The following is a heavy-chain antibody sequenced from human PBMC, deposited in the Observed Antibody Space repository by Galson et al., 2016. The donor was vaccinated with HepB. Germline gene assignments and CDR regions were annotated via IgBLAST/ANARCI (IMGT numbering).Heavy chain of an antibody. CDR1: GGSISSPLYY. CDR2: ILHCGST. Sequence: ETLSLTCSVSGGSISSPLYYWGWIRQSPGKGLEWIANILHCGSTYYNPSLKSRVTISVDTSKNQFSLKLNSVTAADTSVYFCARLRHSAYYFDYWGQGALVTVSS. D-gene: IGHD3-22*01. J-gene: IGHJ4*02. CDR3: ARLRHSAYYFDY. V-gene: IGHV4-39*01.